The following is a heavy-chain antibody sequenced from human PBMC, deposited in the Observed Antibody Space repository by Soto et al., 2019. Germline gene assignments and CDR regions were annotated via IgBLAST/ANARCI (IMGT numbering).Heavy chain of an antibody. J-gene: IGHJ4*02. V-gene: IGHV1-58*01. CDR3: VWSVAGTLTDKYYFDY. CDR1: GFTFTSSA. Sequence: VKVSCKASGFTFTSSAVQWVRQARGQRLEWIGWIVVGSGNTNYAQKFQERVTITRDMSTSTAYMELSSLRSEDTAVYYCVWSVAGTLTDKYYFDYWGQGTLVTVSS. D-gene: IGHD6-19*01. CDR2: IVVGSGNT.